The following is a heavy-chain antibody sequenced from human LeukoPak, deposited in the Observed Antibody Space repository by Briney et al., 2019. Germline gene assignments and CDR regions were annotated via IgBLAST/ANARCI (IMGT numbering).Heavy chain of an antibody. CDR3: ASRYGSSYY. CDR2: ISAGGFTT. D-gene: IGHD6-6*01. Sequence: GGSLRLSCAASGFTFSSSYVMTWVRQAPGKGLEWVSTISAGGFTTSYADSVKGRLTISRDISKSTLYLQVNSLRVEDTAVYYCASRYGSSYYWGQGTLVTVSS. V-gene: IGHV3-23*01. J-gene: IGHJ4*02. CDR1: GFTFSSSYV.